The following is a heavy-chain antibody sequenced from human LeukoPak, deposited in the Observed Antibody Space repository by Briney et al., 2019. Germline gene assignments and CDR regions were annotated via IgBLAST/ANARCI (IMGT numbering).Heavy chain of an antibody. CDR1: GGSISSGSYY. D-gene: IGHD3-10*01. J-gene: IGHJ3*02. CDR2: IYTSGST. V-gene: IGHV4-61*02. Sequence: TLSLTCTVSGGSISSGSYYWSWIRRPAGKGLEWIGRIYTSGSTNYNPSLKSRVTISVDTSKNQFSLKLSSVTAADTAVYYCARERLLWFGEAGYDAFDIWGQGTMVTVSS. CDR3: ARERLLWFGEAGYDAFDI.